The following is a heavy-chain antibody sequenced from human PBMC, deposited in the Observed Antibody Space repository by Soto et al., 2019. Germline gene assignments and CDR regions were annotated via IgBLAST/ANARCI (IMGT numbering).Heavy chain of an antibody. CDR2: IKQDGSEK. CDR1: GFTFSSYW. Sequence: PGGCLRLSCAASGFTFSSYWMSWVRQAPGKGLEWVANIKQDGSEKYYVDSVKGRFTISRDNAKNSLYLQMNSLRAEDTAVYYCAGVAYYDILTGYYGDIDYWGHGTLVTVSS. CDR3: AGVAYYDILTGYYGDIDY. V-gene: IGHV3-7*05. J-gene: IGHJ4*01. D-gene: IGHD3-9*01.